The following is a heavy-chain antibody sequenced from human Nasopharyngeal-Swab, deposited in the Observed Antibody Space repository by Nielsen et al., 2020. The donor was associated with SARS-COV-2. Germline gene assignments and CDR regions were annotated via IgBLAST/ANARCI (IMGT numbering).Heavy chain of an antibody. V-gene: IGHV2-5*02. J-gene: IGHJ1*01. CDR3: AHRYGYTHGDAEYFQH. Sequence: WIRQPPGKALEWLALIYWDDDKRYSPSLKSRLIITKDTSKNQVVLAMTNMDPVDTATYYCAHRYGYTHGDAEYFQHWGQGTLVTVSS. D-gene: IGHD5-18*01. CDR2: IYWDDDK.